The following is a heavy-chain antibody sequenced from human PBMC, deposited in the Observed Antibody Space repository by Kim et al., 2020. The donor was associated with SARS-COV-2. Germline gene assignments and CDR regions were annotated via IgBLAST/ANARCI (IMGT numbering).Heavy chain of an antibody. Sequence: SVKVSCKASGGTFSSYAISWVRQAPGQGLEWMGGIIPIFGTANYAQKFQGRVTITADESTSTAYMELSSLRSEDTAVYYCARDKGSGSYYNLNWFDPWGQGTLVTVSS. J-gene: IGHJ5*02. V-gene: IGHV1-69*13. CDR1: GGTFSSYA. D-gene: IGHD3-10*01. CDR3: ARDKGSGSYYNLNWFDP. CDR2: IIPIFGTA.